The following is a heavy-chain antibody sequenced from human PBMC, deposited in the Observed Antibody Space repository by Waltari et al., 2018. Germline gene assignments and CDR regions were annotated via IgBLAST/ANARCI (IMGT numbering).Heavy chain of an antibody. CDR1: GFTFSSYE. D-gene: IGHD4-17*01. CDR2: ISSSGSTI. CDR3: ASGESYGDSFFDY. V-gene: IGHV3-48*03. Sequence: EVQLVESGGGLVQPGGSLRLSCAASGFTFSSYEMNWVRQAPGKGLEWVSYISSSGSTIYYADSVKGRFTISRDNAKNSLYLQMNSLRAEDTAVYYCASGESYGDSFFDYWGQGTLVTVSS. J-gene: IGHJ4*02.